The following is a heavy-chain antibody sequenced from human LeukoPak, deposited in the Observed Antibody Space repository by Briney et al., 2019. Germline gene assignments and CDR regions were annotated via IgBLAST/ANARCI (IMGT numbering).Heavy chain of an antibody. J-gene: IGHJ4*02. CDR2: IYYSGST. CDR3: ARARLSPRRSTIDY. D-gene: IGHD1/OR15-1a*01. V-gene: IGHV4-39*07. CDR1: GGSISSSSYY. Sequence: PSETLSLTCTVSGGSISSSSYYWGWIRQPPGKGLEWIGSIYYSGSTYYNPSLKSRVTISVDTSKNQFSLKLSSVTAADTAVYYCARARLSPRRSTIDYWGQGTLVTVSS.